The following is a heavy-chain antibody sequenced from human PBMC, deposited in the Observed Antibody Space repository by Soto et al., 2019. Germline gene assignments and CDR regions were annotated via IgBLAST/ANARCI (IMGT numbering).Heavy chain of an antibody. CDR2: ISSSSSYI. D-gene: IGHD6-13*01. J-gene: IGHJ6*02. CDR1: GFTFSSYS. V-gene: IGHV3-21*01. Sequence: PGGSLRLSCAASGFTFSSYSMNWVRQAPGKGLEWVSSISSSSSYIYYADSVKGRFTISRDNAKNSLYLQMNSLRAEDTAVYYCASGSIAAAGTYYYYYGMDVWGQGTTVTVSS. CDR3: ASGSIAAAGTYYYYYGMDV.